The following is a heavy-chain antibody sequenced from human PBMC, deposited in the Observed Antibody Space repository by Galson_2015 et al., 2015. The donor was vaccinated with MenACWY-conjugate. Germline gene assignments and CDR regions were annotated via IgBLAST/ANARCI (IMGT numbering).Heavy chain of an antibody. J-gene: IGHJ3*02. CDR1: GGSLSTYY. CDR2: IYYSGST. Sequence: ETLSLTCTVSGGSLSTYYWNWIRQPPGKGLEWIGYIYYSGSTNYNPSLKSRVTISVDTSKNQFSLKLSSVTAADTAVYYCARADSSGYRIWGQGTMVTVSS. D-gene: IGHD3-22*01. V-gene: IGHV4-59*01. CDR3: ARADSSGYRI.